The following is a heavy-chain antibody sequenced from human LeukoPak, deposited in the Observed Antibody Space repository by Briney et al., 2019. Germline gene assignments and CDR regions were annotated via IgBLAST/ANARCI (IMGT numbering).Heavy chain of an antibody. V-gene: IGHV3-74*01. J-gene: IGHJ6*02. CDR2: VNSDGSST. D-gene: IGHD6-13*01. CDR3: ARVTSYSNYGMDV. CDR1: GFTFSHHW. Sequence: GGSLRLSCAASGFTFSHHWMHWVRQVPGKGLVWVSRVNSDGSSTTYADSVKGRFTISRDNARNTLYLQMNSLRAEDTAVYYCARVTSYSNYGMDVWGQGTTVTVSS.